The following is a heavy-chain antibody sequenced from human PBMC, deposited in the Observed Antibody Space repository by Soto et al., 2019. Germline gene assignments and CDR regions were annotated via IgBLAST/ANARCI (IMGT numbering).Heavy chain of an antibody. J-gene: IGHJ1*01. CDR2: ISGNGDTT. Sequence: EVQLLESGGGLVQPGGSLRLSCAASGFTFSSSAMSWVRQAPGKGLDWVSAISGNGDTTYYADSVKGRFTISRDISKNNLYLQRNSLRAEDTAVYYCAKIRGYDLGSTTFQHWGQGTLVTVSS. CDR1: GFTFSSSA. V-gene: IGHV3-23*01. CDR3: AKIRGYDLGSTTFQH. D-gene: IGHD5-12*01.